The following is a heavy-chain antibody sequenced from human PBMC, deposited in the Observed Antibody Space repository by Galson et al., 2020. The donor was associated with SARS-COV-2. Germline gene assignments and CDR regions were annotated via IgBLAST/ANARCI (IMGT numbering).Heavy chain of an antibody. CDR2: ISYDGRNK. CDR1: GFTFSRYA. CDR3: ARDYYDSSGYSTNGMDV. V-gene: IGHV3-30*04. Sequence: GGSLRLSCVASGFTFSRYALHWVRQAPAKGLEWVAVISYDGRNKHYADSVKGRFTISRDNSKNTLYLQMNSLRPDDTAVYSCARDYYDSSGYSTNGMDVWGQGTTVTVSS. J-gene: IGHJ6*02. D-gene: IGHD3-22*01.